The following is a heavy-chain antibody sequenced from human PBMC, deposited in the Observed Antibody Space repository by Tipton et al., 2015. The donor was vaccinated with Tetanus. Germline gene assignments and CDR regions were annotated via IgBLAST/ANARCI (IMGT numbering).Heavy chain of an antibody. D-gene: IGHD3-10*01. CDR1: GGSISSGDYY. J-gene: IGHJ6*02. Sequence: TLSLTCTVSGGSISSGDYYWSWIRQPPGKGLEWIGYIYYSGSTYYNPSLKSRVTISVDTSKNQFSLKLSSVTAADTAVYYCARDLLVPPYYYYYYGMDVWGQGTTVTVSS. CDR3: ARDLLVPPYYYYYYGMDV. CDR2: IYYSGST. V-gene: IGHV4-30-4*01.